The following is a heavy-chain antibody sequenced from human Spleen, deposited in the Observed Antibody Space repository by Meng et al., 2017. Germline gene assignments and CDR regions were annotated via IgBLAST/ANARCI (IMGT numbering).Heavy chain of an antibody. CDR1: GGSISSTDYY. V-gene: IGHV4-39*01. CDR3: GRHRRYYDNRIDY. Sequence: QLQLQESGPGLVKPSETLSLTCSVSGGSISSTDYYWGWIRQPPGKGLEWIGSIHYSGSTYHTPSLKSRVTMPVDTSRDQFSLNLRSVTAADTAVYYCGRHRRYYDNRIDYWGQGTLVTVSS. J-gene: IGHJ4*02. D-gene: IGHD3-22*01. CDR2: IHYSGST.